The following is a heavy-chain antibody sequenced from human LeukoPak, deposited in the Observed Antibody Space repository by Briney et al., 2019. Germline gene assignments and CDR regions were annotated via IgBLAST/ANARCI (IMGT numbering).Heavy chain of an antibody. V-gene: IGHV1-18*01. Sequence: ASVKVSCKASGYTFTSYGISWVRQAPGQGLEWMGWISAYNGNTNYAQKLQGRVTMTTDTSTSTAYMELRSLRSDDTAVYYCARDPFLLTYYYDSSGYYPNWYFDLWGRGTLVTVSS. CDR2: ISAYNGNT. D-gene: IGHD3-22*01. J-gene: IGHJ2*01. CDR1: GYTFTSYG. CDR3: ARDPFLLTYYYDSSGYYPNWYFDL.